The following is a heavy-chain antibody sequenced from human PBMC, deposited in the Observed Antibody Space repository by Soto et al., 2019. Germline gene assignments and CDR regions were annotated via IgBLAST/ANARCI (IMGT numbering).Heavy chain of an antibody. Sequence: QVQLVQSGAEVKKPGSSVKVSCKASGGTFSSYTISWVRQAPGQVLEWMGRIIPILGIAHYAQKFQGRVTITADKSTSTAYMELSSLRSEDTAVYYCARDAPSSSWCGDWFDPWGQGTLVTVSS. J-gene: IGHJ5*02. D-gene: IGHD6-13*01. V-gene: IGHV1-69*08. CDR2: IIPILGIA. CDR3: ARDAPSSSWCGDWFDP. CDR1: GGTFSSYT.